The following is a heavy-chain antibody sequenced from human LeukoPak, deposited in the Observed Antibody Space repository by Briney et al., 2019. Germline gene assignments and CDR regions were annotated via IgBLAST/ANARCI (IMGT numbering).Heavy chain of an antibody. Sequence: PGGSLRLSCAASGFTFSSYWMHWVRQAPGKGLVWVSRINSDGSSTSYADSVKGRFTISRDNAKNTLYLQMNSLRAEDTAVYYCARVVRPFLDTAMTSPNYYYYYYMDVWGKGTTVTISS. J-gene: IGHJ6*03. CDR3: ARVVRPFLDTAMTSPNYYYYYYMDV. CDR1: GFTFSSYW. D-gene: IGHD5-18*01. CDR2: INSDGSST. V-gene: IGHV3-74*01.